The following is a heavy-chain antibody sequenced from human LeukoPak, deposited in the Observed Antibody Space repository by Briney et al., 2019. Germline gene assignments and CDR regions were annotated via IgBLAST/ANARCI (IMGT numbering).Heavy chain of an antibody. CDR3: ARGGGYGSGKNWFDP. Sequence: PSVTLSLTCTVSGVSISSYYWSWIRQPPGKGLEWIGYIYYSGSTNYNPSLKSRVTISVDTSKNQFSLKLSSVTAADTAVYYCARGGGYGSGKNWFDPWGQGTLVTVSS. J-gene: IGHJ5*02. CDR1: GVSISSYY. V-gene: IGHV4-59*08. CDR2: IYYSGST. D-gene: IGHD3-10*01.